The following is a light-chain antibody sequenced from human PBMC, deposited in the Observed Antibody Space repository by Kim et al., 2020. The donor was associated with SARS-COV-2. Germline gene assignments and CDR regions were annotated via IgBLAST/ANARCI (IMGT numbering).Light chain of an antibody. V-gene: IGLV3-19*01. CDR1: SLRSYY. J-gene: IGLJ2*01. Sequence: SSELTQDPAVSVALGQTVRITCQGDSLRSYYATWYQQKPGQAPILVISGKNNRPSGITDRFSGSSSGNTASLTITGAQAEDEADYYCNSRDSNDNVVFGGGTKMTVL. CDR3: NSRDSNDNVV. CDR2: GKN.